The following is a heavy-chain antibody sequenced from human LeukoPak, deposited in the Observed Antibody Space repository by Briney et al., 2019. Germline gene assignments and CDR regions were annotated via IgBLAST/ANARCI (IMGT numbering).Heavy chain of an antibody. V-gene: IGHV4-34*01. D-gene: IGHD6-19*01. CDR2: ISHSGST. Sequence: PSETLSLTCAVYGGSFSGYYWSWIRQPPGKGLEWIGEISHSGSTNYNPSLKSRVTISVDTSKNQFSLKLSSVTAADTAVYYCAVNGYSSGWFTKNYFDYWGQGTLVTVSS. CDR3: AVNGYSSGWFTKNYFDY. CDR1: GGSFSGYY. J-gene: IGHJ4*02.